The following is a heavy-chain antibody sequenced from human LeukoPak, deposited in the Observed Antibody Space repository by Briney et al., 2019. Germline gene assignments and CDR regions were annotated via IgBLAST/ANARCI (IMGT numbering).Heavy chain of an antibody. D-gene: IGHD6-13*01. V-gene: IGHV4-4*07. Sequence: SETLSLTCAVYGGSFSGYYWSWIRQPAGKGLEWIGRIYTSGYTNYNPSLKSRVTMSVDTSKNQFSLKLSSVTAADTAVYYCAREGGSSWPPGSGYYYYMDVWGKGTTVTVSS. CDR1: GGSFSGYY. J-gene: IGHJ6*03. CDR2: IYTSGYT. CDR3: AREGGSSWPPGSGYYYYMDV.